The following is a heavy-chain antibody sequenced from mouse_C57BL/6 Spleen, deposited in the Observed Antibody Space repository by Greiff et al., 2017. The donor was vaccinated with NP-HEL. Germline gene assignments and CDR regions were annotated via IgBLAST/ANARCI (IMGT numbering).Heavy chain of an antibody. CDR1: GYTFTSYW. V-gene: IGHV1-64*01. Sequence: VQLQQSGAELVKPGASVKLSCKASGYTFTSYWMHWVKQRPGQGLEWIGMIHPNSGSTNYNEKFKSKAALTVDKSSSTAYMQLSSLTSEDSAVYYYARGDYDGYLAWFAYWGQGTLVTVSA. CDR2: IHPNSGST. D-gene: IGHD2-3*01. CDR3: ARGDYDGYLAWFAY. J-gene: IGHJ3*01.